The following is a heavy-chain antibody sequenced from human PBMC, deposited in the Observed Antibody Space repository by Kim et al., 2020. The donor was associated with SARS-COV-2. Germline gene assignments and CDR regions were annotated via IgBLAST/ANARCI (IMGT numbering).Heavy chain of an antibody. CDR1: GYTFTSYD. Sequence: ASVKVSCKASGYTFTSYDINWVRQATGQGLEWMGWMNPNSGNTGYAQKFQGRVTMTRNTSISTAYMELSSLRSEDTAVYYCARGLIRLRFLEWLRFDYWGQGTLVTVSS. V-gene: IGHV1-8*01. D-gene: IGHD3-3*01. J-gene: IGHJ4*02. CDR2: MNPNSGNT. CDR3: ARGLIRLRFLEWLRFDY.